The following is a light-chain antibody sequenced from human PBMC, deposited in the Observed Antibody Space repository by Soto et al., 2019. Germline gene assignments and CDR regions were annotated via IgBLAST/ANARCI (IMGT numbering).Light chain of an antibody. J-gene: IGKJ1*01. CDR1: KSVSKS. V-gene: IGKV3-11*01. CDR2: NGS. Sequence: EIVLTQSPDTLSLSPGERATLSCRATKSVSKSLVWYQQKPGQAPRLLIYNGSDRATGIQVRFSGSGSGTDFTLTISSLAPDDFAVYYCKQRHNWPRTFGQGTKVDIK. CDR3: KQRHNWPRT.